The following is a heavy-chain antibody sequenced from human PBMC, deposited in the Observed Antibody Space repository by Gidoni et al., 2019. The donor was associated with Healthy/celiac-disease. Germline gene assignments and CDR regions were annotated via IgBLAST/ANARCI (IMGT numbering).Heavy chain of an antibody. V-gene: IGHV3-21*01. Sequence: EVQLVESGGGLVKPGGSLRLSCAASGFTFSSYSMNWVRQAPGKGLEWGSSISSSSSYIYYADSVKGRFTISRDNAKNSLYLQMNSLRAEDTAVYYCARDVPSYYYDSSGYPDYWGQGTLVTVSS. D-gene: IGHD3-22*01. J-gene: IGHJ4*02. CDR2: ISSSSSYI. CDR1: GFTFSSYS. CDR3: ARDVPSYYYDSSGYPDY.